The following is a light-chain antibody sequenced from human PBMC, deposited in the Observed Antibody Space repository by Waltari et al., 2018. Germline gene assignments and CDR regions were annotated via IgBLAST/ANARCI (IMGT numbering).Light chain of an antibody. V-gene: IGLV2-11*01. J-gene: IGLJ3*02. Sequence: QSALPQPRSVPGSPGQSVTIPCTGTSSDDGGSNYVSWYQQHPGKVPELMIYAVTKRPSGVPYRFSGSKSGNTASLTISGLQGDDEADYYCCSYAGRYSWVFGGGTKLTVL. CDR3: CSYAGRYSWV. CDR1: SSDDGGSNY. CDR2: AVT.